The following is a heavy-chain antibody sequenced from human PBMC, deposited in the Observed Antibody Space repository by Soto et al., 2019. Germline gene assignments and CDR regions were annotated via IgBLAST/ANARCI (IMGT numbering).Heavy chain of an antibody. D-gene: IGHD6-19*01. J-gene: IGHJ6*02. V-gene: IGHV1-69*12. CDR3: ARAVAGGVYYSYVMDV. CDR2: IIPIFGTA. CDR1: GGTFSSYA. Sequence: QVQLVQSGAEVKKPGSSVKVSCKASGGTFSSYAISWVRQAPGQGLEWMGGIIPIFGTADYAQKFQGRVTIXADXSTGTAYMELSSLRSEDTAVYYCARAVAGGVYYSYVMDVWGQGTTVTVSS.